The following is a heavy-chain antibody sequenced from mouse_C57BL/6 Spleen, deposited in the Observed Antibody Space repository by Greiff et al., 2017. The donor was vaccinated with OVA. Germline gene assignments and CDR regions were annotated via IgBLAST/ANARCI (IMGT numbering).Heavy chain of an antibody. V-gene: IGHV7-3*01. CDR3: ARAGAMDY. Sequence: EVQLQESGGGLVQPGGSLSLSCAASGFTFTDYYMSWVRQPPGKALEWLGFIRNKANGYTTEYSASVKGRLTISRDNSQSILYLKMNALGAEDSATDCYARAGAMDYWGQGTSVTVSS. CDR2: IRNKANGYTT. CDR1: GFTFTDYY. J-gene: IGHJ4*01.